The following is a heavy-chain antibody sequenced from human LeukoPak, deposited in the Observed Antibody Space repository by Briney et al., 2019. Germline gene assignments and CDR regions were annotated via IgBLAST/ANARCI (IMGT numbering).Heavy chain of an antibody. CDR1: GFTFSFYG. Sequence: GGSLRLSCEGSGFTFSFYGMNWVRQAPGKGLEWVSSISRSTTDTYYGDSVKGRFTTSRDNAKNSLYLQMNSLRAEDTAVYYCARVPYCSSSSCYPLTSWYYGMDVWGPGTTVIVSS. CDR2: ISRSTTDT. CDR3: ARVPYCSSSSCYPLTSWYYGMDV. J-gene: IGHJ6*02. V-gene: IGHV3-21*01. D-gene: IGHD2-2*01.